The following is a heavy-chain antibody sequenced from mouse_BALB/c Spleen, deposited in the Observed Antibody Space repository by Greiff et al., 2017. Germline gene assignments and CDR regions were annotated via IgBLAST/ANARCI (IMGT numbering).Heavy chain of an antibody. V-gene: IGHV5-17*02. J-gene: IGHJ2*01. CDR1: GFTFSSFG. CDR3: ARGGNYVRYYFDY. Sequence: EVQVVESGGGLVQPGGSRKLSCAASGFTFSSFGMHWVRQAPEKGLEWVAYISSGSSTIYYADTVKGRFTISRDNPKNTLFLQMTSLRSEDTAMYYCARGGNYVRYYFDYWGQGTTLTVSS. CDR2: ISSGSSTI. D-gene: IGHD2-1*01.